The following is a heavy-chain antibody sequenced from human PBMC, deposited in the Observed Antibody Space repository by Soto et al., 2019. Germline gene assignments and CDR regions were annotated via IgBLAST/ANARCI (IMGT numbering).Heavy chain of an antibody. V-gene: IGHV1-18*01. Sequence: ASVEISCKASGYTVTSSGISGARQAPGQGLEWMGWISAYNGNTNYAQKLQGRVTMTTDTSTSTAYMELRSLRSDDTAVYYCARDQWMYYGEYYYYGMDVWGQGTTVTVSS. CDR2: ISAYNGNT. CDR3: ARDQWMYYGEYYYYGMDV. J-gene: IGHJ6*02. CDR1: GYTVTSSG. D-gene: IGHD3-10*01.